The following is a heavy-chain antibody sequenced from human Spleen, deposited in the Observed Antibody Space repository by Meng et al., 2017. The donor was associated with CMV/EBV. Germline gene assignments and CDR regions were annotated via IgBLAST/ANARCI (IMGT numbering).Heavy chain of an antibody. V-gene: IGHV1-18*01. Sequence: ASVKVSCKASGFTLSNYGVSWVRQAPGQGLEFMGWISDYNGNTNYAQNVQGRVTMTTVSSTSTAYMELRGLRSDDTAVYYCARGGMMWRSGIVVEPAAAFDFWGQGTLVTVSS. CDR1: GFTLSNYG. CDR2: ISDYNGNT. J-gene: IGHJ4*02. D-gene: IGHD2-2*01. CDR3: ARGGMMWRSGIVVEPAAAFDF.